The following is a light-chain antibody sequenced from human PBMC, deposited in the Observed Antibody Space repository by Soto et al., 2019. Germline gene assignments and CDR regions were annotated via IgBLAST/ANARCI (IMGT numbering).Light chain of an antibody. CDR1: QSVSSY. CDR2: DAS. V-gene: IGKV3-15*01. J-gene: IGKJ4*01. Sequence: ENVLTQSPATLSLSPGERATLSCRASQSVSSYLAWYQQKPGQAPRLLIYDASTRATGIPARFSGSGSGTEFTLTISSLQSEDFAVYYCQEYNNWHPVTFGGGTKVDIK. CDR3: QEYNNWHPVT.